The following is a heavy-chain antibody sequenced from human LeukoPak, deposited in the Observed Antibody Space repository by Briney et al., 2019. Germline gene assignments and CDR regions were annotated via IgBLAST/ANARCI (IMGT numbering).Heavy chain of an antibody. CDR2: IKQDGSEK. CDR3: ASSGADFRSGYLSSSDY. D-gene: IGHD3-3*01. J-gene: IGHJ4*02. CDR1: GFTFSSYW. V-gene: IGHV3-7*01. Sequence: GGSLRLSCAASGFTFSSYWMSWVRQAPGKGLEWVANIKQDGSEKYYVDSVRGRFTISRDNAKNSLYLQMNSLRAEDTAVYYCASSGADFRSGYLSSSDYWGQGTLVTVSS.